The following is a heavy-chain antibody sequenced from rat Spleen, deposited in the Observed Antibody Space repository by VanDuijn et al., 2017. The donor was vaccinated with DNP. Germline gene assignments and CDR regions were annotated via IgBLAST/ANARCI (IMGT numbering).Heavy chain of an antibody. Sequence: QVQLKESGPGLVQPSQTLSLTCTVSGFSLTTNGVSWVRQPPGKGLEWIAAISSGGNTYYNSALKSRLSISRDTSKSQVFLTMNSLQTEDTAIYFCTRGYGLWGQGVMVTVSS. D-gene: IGHD2-2*01. CDR3: TRGYGL. J-gene: IGHJ2*01. CDR1: GFSLTTNG. V-gene: IGHV2S12*01. CDR2: ISSGGNT.